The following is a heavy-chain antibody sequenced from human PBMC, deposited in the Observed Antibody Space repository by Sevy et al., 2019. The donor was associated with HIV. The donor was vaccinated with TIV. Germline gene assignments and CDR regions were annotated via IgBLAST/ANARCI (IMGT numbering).Heavy chain of an antibody. CDR2: IYPGDSDT. Sequence: GESLKISCTGSGYRFRSYWIAWVRQMPGKGLEWMGIIYPGDSDTRYSPAFQGQVTISADKSINTAYLQWSSLKASDTAIYYCARRDNWNFDYWGQGTLVTVSS. D-gene: IGHD3-3*01. V-gene: IGHV5-51*01. CDR1: GYRFRSYW. J-gene: IGHJ4*02. CDR3: ARRDNWNFDY.